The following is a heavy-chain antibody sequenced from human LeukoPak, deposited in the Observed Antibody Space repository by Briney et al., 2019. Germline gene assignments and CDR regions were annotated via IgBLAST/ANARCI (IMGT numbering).Heavy chain of an antibody. CDR3: ARDRMVRGHYGMDV. J-gene: IGHJ6*02. V-gene: IGHV3-30-3*01. D-gene: IGHD3-10*01. CDR1: GFTFRSYA. Sequence: GGSLRLSCAASGFTFRSYAMHWVRKAPGKGLEWVAVISYDGSDKYYTDSVKGRFTISRDNSKNTLYLQMNSLRAEDTAVYYCARDRMVRGHYGMDVWGQGTTVTVSS. CDR2: ISYDGSDK.